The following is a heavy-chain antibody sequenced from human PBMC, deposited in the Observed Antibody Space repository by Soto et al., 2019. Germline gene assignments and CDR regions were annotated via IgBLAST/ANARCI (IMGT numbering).Heavy chain of an antibody. CDR1: GDTFTIFA. V-gene: IGHV1-69*12. D-gene: IGHD5-12*01. Sequence: QVQLVQSGAEVKKPGSSVKVSCKASGDTFTIFAISWVRQAPGQGLEWMGGIIPTIGTTNYAQRVQGRITIPGDESTGTAYMELSSLKSEDTAVYYCARDLGSGYDPGDYWGQGTLVTVSS. J-gene: IGHJ4*02. CDR3: ARDLGSGYDPGDY. CDR2: IIPTIGTT.